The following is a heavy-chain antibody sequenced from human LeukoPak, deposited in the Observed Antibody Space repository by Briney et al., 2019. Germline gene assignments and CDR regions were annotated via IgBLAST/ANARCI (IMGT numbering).Heavy chain of an antibody. CDR2: IYYSGST. CDR1: GGSISSSSYY. Sequence: SETLSLTCTVSGGSISSSSYYWGWIRQPPGKGLEWIGSIYYSGSTYYNPSLKSRVTISVDTSKNQFSLKLSSVTAADTAVYYCARDSPGIAAAVSGPGWYFDLWGRGTLVTVSS. J-gene: IGHJ2*01. D-gene: IGHD6-13*01. CDR3: ARDSPGIAAAVSGPGWYFDL. V-gene: IGHV4-39*07.